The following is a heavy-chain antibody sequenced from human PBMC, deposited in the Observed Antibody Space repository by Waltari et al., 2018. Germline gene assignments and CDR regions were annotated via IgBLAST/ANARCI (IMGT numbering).Heavy chain of an antibody. J-gene: IGHJ4*02. CDR1: GGSLSGYY. CDR3: AKQVAGSGWYLG. Sequence: QVRLQQWGAGLLKPSETLSLTCVVSGGSLSGYYWSWIRQPPGKGLEWIGEVNYGGTTNYNPSLKSRITVSIDTSNNQFSLNLNSVTAADTAVYYCAKQVAGSGWYLGWGQGTLVSVSS. CDR2: VNYGGTT. D-gene: IGHD6-19*01. V-gene: IGHV4-34*01.